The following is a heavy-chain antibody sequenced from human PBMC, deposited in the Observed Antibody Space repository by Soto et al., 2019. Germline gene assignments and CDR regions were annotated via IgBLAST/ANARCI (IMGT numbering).Heavy chain of an antibody. CDR1: GFTFTGYY. D-gene: IGHD6-6*01. CDR2: INAGNGNT. CDR3: ARDLVRTPTIPWFDP. Sequence: GASVKVSCKASGFTFTGYYMHWVRQAPGQRLEWMGWINAGNGNTKYSQKFQGRVTITRDTSASTAYMELSSLRSEDTAVYYCARDLVRTPTIPWFDPWGQGTLVTVSS. J-gene: IGHJ5*02. V-gene: IGHV1-3*01.